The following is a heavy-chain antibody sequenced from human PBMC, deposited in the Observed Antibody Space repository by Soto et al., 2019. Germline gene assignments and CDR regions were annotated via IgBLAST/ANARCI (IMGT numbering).Heavy chain of an antibody. J-gene: IGHJ4*02. CDR3: AREPWAADY. D-gene: IGHD3-16*01. V-gene: IGHV3-66*01. Sequence: EVQLVESGGGLVQPGGSLRLSCAASGFTVSTKYMSWVRQAPGKGLEWVSVIYSGGSTFYAASVRGRFTISRDNSKNTVNLQMNSRRAEDTAVYYCAREPWAADYWGQGTLVTVSS. CDR2: IYSGGST. CDR1: GFTVSTKY.